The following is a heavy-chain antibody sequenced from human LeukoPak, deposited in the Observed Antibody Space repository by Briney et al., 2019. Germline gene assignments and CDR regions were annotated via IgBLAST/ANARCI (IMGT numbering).Heavy chain of an antibody. Sequence: PSETLSLTCTVSGGSISSINYYWGCIRQAPGRGLECIGNIYYVGTTYYNPSLRSRVTISVDTSKGQFSLKLTSVTAADTAVYYCAAYYYGSGSSPGFFDPWGHGTLVTVSS. J-gene: IGHJ5*02. CDR3: AAYYYGSGSSPGFFDP. D-gene: IGHD3-10*01. CDR2: IYYVGTT. V-gene: IGHV4-39*01. CDR1: GGSISSINYY.